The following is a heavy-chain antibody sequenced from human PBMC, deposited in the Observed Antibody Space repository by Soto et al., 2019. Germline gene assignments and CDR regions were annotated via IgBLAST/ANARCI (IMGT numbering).Heavy chain of an antibody. D-gene: IGHD3-3*01. J-gene: IGHJ6*02. Sequence: SETLSLTCNVSGGSISDFYWSWIRQSPGKRLEWIGYLYYTGSTNYNPALKSRVTISLDTSKNQFSLKVRSVTAADTAVYYCARGGGYDFRSSQAPPIDVWGQGTTVTVS. CDR2: LYYTGST. CDR1: GGSISDFY. CDR3: ARGGGYDFRSSQAPPIDV. V-gene: IGHV4-59*01.